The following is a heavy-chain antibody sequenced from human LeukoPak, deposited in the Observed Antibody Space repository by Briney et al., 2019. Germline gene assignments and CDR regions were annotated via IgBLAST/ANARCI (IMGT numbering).Heavy chain of an antibody. CDR1: GGSLSSSSYY. D-gene: IGHD1-26*01. Sequence: SETLSLTCTVSGGSLSSSSYYWGWIRQPPGKGLEWIGSIYYSGSTYYNPSLKSRVTISVDTSKNQFSLKLSSVTAADTAVYYCARHGVVGATYDYWGQGTLVTVSS. J-gene: IGHJ4*02. CDR2: IYYSGST. CDR3: ARHGVVGATYDY. V-gene: IGHV4-39*01.